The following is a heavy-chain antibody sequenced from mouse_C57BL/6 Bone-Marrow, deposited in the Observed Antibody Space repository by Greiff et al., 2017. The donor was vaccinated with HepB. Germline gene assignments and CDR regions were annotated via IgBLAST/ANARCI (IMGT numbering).Heavy chain of an antibody. CDR2: ISNGGGST. Sequence: EVKLMESGGGLVQPGGSLKLSCAASGFTFSDYYMYWVRQTPEKRLEWVAYISNGGGSTYYPDTVKGRFTISRDNAKNTLYLQMSRLKSEDTAMYYCARRLANCVYYYAMDYWGQGTSVTVSS. D-gene: IGHD4-1*01. J-gene: IGHJ4*01. CDR3: ARRLANCVYYYAMDY. V-gene: IGHV5-12*01. CDR1: GFTFSDYY.